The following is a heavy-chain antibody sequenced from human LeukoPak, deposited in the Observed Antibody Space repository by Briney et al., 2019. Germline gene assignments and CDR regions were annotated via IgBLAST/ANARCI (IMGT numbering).Heavy chain of an antibody. D-gene: IGHD3-3*01. CDR3: ASTRFRYYFDH. CDR2: INHNGST. V-gene: IGHV4-34*01. J-gene: IGHJ4*02. Sequence: SETLSLTCAVYGGSFSGYHWSWIRQPPGKGLEWLGEINHNGSTNYNPSLKSRVTISVDTSKNQFSLKLSSVTAADTAVYYCASTRFRYYFDHWGQGTLVTVSS. CDR1: GGSFSGYH.